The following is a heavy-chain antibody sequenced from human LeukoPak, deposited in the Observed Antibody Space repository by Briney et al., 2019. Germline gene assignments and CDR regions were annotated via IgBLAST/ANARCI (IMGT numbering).Heavy chain of an antibody. J-gene: IGHJ4*02. Sequence: SETLSLTCTVSGYSISSGYYWGWIRQPPGKGLEWIGSIYHSGSTYYNPSLKSRVTISVDTSKNQFSLKLSSVTAADTAVYYCARDSEKYCSGGSCFQIGYWGQGTLVTVSS. CDR2: IYHSGST. D-gene: IGHD2-15*01. V-gene: IGHV4-38-2*02. CDR1: GYSISSGYY. CDR3: ARDSEKYCSGGSCFQIGY.